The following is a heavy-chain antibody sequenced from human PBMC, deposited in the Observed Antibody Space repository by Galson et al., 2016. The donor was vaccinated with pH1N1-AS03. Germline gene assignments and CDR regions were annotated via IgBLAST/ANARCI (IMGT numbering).Heavy chain of an antibody. V-gene: IGHV3-9*01. CDR1: GFTFDDYA. CDR3: VRGNGAGSYSDF. CDR2: ISRNSGSI. Sequence: SLRLSCAASGFTFDDYAMQWVRQAPGKGLEWVSGISRNSGSIGYADSVKDRFTISRDNARNSLYLQMKSLRPEDTAVYYCVRGNGAGSYSDFWGQGTLVTVSS. D-gene: IGHD3-10*01. J-gene: IGHJ4*02.